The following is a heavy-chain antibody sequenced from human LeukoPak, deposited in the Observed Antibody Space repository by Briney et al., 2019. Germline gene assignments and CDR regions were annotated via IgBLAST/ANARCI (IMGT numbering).Heavy chain of an antibody. CDR2: IYYSGST. V-gene: IGHV4-31*03. CDR1: GGSIRSGGFY. Sequence: KPSETLSLTCTVSGGSIRSGGFYWSWIRQHPGKGLEWIGYIYYSGSTYYNPSLKGRVIISVDTSKNQFSLKLSSVTAADTAVYYCARDRDGYSYGRTFDYWGQGTLVTVSS. CDR3: ARDRDGYSYGRTFDY. J-gene: IGHJ4*02. D-gene: IGHD5-18*01.